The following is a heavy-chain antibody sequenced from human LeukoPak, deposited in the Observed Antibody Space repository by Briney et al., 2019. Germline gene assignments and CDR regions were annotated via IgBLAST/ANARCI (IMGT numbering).Heavy chain of an antibody. D-gene: IGHD3-22*01. CDR3: ARGREGISDSSGYGFFDY. V-gene: IGHV4-34*01. Sequence: SETLSLTCAVYGGSFSGYYWSWIRQPPGKGLEWIGEINHSGSTNYNPSLKSRVTISVDTSKNQFSLKLSSVTAADTAVYYCARGREGISDSSGYGFFDYWGQGTLVTVSS. J-gene: IGHJ4*02. CDR2: INHSGST. CDR1: GGSFSGYY.